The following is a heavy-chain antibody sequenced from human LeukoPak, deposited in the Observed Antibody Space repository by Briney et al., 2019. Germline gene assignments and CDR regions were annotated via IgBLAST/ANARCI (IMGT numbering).Heavy chain of an antibody. CDR2: VSYDGGHK. D-gene: IGHD3-22*01. J-gene: IGHJ4*02. Sequence: GGSLRLSCVGSGFSLNEYGIHWVRQAPGKGLEWVAVVSYDGGHKYYADSVKGRFTISRDTSSDTVSLQMNSLRVEDTAVYYCARDRINMMVLGHDSGLYFWGQGTLVTVSS. V-gene: IGHV3-30*03. CDR1: GFSLNEYG. CDR3: ARDRINMMVLGHDSGLYF.